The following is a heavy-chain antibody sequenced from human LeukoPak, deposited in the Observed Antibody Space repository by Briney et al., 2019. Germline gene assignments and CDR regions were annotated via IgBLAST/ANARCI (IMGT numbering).Heavy chain of an antibody. CDR2: ISADNGNT. CDR3: ARDEVAVAGTESDY. J-gene: IGHJ4*02. CDR1: GYTFTSEG. D-gene: IGHD6-19*01. Sequence: ATVKVSCKASGYTFTSEGSSGVRQARGQGLEGMGWISADNGNTNYAQKLQGRVTMTTDTSTSTAYMELRSLRSDDTAVYYCARDEVAVAGTESDYWGQGTLVTVSS. V-gene: IGHV1-18*01.